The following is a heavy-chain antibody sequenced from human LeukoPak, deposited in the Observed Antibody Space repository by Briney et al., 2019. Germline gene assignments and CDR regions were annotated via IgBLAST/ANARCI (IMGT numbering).Heavy chain of an antibody. CDR2: IYSGGAT. CDR3: ARLHYDVLTGPFDY. V-gene: IGHV3-66*04. CDR1: GITVNTNY. J-gene: IGHJ4*02. Sequence: GGSLRLSCAASGITVNTNYMSWVRQAPGKGLEWVSIIYSGGATFYADSVKGRFTISRESSKNTLWLEMNSLRVEDTAVYYCARLHYDVLTGPFDYWGQGTLVTVSS. D-gene: IGHD3-9*01.